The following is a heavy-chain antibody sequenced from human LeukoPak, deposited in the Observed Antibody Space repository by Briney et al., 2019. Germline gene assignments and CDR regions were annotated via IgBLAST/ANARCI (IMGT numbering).Heavy chain of an antibody. J-gene: IGHJ3*02. CDR1: GVTFSSYA. CDR2: ISGRGGNT. D-gene: IGHD6-13*01. CDR3: AITLSIAAAGMAFDI. V-gene: IGHV3-23*01. Sequence: GGSLRLSCAASGVTFSSYAMSWVRQAPGKGLEWVSAISGRGGNTYYADSVKGRFTISRDNSKNTLYLQMNSLRAEDTAVYYCAITLSIAAAGMAFDIWGQGTMVTVSS.